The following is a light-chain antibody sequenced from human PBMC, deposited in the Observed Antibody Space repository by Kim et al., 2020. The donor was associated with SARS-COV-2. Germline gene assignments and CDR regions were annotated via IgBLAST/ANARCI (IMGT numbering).Light chain of an antibody. CDR2: AAS. CDR3: QKYNSAPLT. CDR1: QGISNY. V-gene: IGKV1-27*01. Sequence: DIQMTQSPSSLSASVGDRVTITCRASQGISNYLAWYQQKPGEVPKLLIDAASTLQSVVPSRFSGSGSGTDFTLTISSLQPEDVATYYCQKYNSAPLTFGQGTRLEIK. J-gene: IGKJ5*01.